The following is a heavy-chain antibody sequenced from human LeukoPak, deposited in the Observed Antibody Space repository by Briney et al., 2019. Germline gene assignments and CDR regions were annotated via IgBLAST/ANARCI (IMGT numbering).Heavy chain of an antibody. V-gene: IGHV1-3*01. Sequence: ASVTVSCKASGYTFTSYAMHWVRQAPGQRLEWMGWINAGNGNTKYSQKFQGRVTITRDTSASTAYMELSSLRSEDTAVYYCAREGRIVGATIKLVGYWGQGTLVTVSS. CDR3: AREGRIVGATIKLVGY. D-gene: IGHD1-26*01. J-gene: IGHJ4*02. CDR1: GYTFTSYA. CDR2: INAGNGNT.